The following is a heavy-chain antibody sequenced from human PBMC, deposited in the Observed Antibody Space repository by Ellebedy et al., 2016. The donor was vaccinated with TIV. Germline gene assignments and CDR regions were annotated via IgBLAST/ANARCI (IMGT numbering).Heavy chain of an antibody. D-gene: IGHD3-10*01. V-gene: IGHV1-69*04. CDR2: IIPGLGVT. CDR3: AILVRGVIVTAPEF. Sequence: AASVKVSCKASGGTFISYAISWVRQDPGQGLEWMGRIIPGLGVTDYAQKFRDRVTITADISTTTVNMEMSSLIFEDTAVYYCAILVRGVIVTAPEFWGQGTPVIVSS. CDR1: GGTFISYA. J-gene: IGHJ4*02.